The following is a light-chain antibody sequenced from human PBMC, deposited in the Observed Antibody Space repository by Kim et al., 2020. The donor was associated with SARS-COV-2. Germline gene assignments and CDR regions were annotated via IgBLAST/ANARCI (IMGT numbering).Light chain of an antibody. J-gene: IGKJ2*03. CDR3: QQCGDSPPYS. V-gene: IGKV3-20*01. Sequence: SPGERAPLSCRASQRLSTSYLAWYQQKPGQAPRLLIYGASRRAPGIPDRFSGSGSGTDFTLTISRLEPEDFAVYYCQQCGDSPPYSFGPGTKLEI. CDR2: GAS. CDR1: QRLSTSY.